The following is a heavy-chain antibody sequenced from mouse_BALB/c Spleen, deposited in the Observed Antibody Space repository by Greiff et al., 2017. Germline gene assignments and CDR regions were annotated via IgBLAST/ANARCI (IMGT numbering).Heavy chain of an antibody. CDR3: APQVTGTAWFAY. Sequence: VQLQQSGAELVKPGASVKLSCTASGFNIKDTYMHWVKQRPEQGLEWIGRIDPANGNTKYDPKFQGKATITADTSSNTAYLQLSSLTSEDTAVYYCAPQVTGTAWFAYWGQGTLVTVSA. D-gene: IGHD4-1*01. CDR2: IDPANGNT. CDR1: GFNIKDTY. V-gene: IGHV14-3*02. J-gene: IGHJ3*01.